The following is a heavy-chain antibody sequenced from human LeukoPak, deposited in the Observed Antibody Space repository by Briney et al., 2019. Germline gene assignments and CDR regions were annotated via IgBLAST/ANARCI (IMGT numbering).Heavy chain of an antibody. D-gene: IGHD4-17*01. CDR3: AKALVFAVTKYYYYGMDV. CDR1: GFTFSSYA. J-gene: IGHJ6*02. V-gene: IGHV3-30-3*01. CDR2: ISYDGSNK. Sequence: SGRSLRLSCAASGFTFSSYAMHWVRQAPGKGLEWVAVISYDGSNKYYADSVKGRFTISRDNSKNTLYLQMNSLRAEDTAVYYCAKALVFAVTKYYYYGMDVWGQGTTVTVSS.